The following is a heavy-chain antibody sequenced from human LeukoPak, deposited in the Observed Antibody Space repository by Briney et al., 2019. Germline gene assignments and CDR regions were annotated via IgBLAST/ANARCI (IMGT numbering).Heavy chain of an antibody. CDR2: INHSGST. J-gene: IGHJ5*02. CDR1: GGYFSGSY. CDR3: ARRPYGCSGGSCYAGPGFDP. D-gene: IGHD2-15*01. Sequence: SETLSLSCAVYGGYFSGSYWSWVRQPPRKGLEWHGEINHSGSTNYNPSLKSRVTISVDTSKNQFSLKLSSVTAADTAVYYCARRPYGCSGGSCYAGPGFDPWGQGTLVTVSS. V-gene: IGHV4-34*01.